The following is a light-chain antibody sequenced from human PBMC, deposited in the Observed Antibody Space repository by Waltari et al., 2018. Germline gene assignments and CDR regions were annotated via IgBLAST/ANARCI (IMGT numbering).Light chain of an antibody. J-gene: IGLJ6*01. V-gene: IGLV1-44*01. CDR3: AAWDDSLNGNV. CDR1: SSNIGTNT. CDR2: SNN. Sequence: QSVLTQPPSASGTPGQRVTISCSGSSSNIGTNTVTWYQQVPGTAPTLLIYSNNQRASGVPDRFSGSKSGTSASLAISGLQSADEADYYCAAWDDSLNGNVFGSGTKVTVL.